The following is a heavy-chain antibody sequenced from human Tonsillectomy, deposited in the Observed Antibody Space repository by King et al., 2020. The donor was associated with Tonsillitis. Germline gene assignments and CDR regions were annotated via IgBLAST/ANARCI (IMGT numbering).Heavy chain of an antibody. CDR3: ARVRPCSSISCYGGSWFDP. D-gene: IGHD2-2*01. V-gene: IGHV1-46*01. CDR2: INPSGGST. Sequence: QLVQSGAEVKKPGASVKVSCKASGYTFTTYYMHWVRQAPGQGLEWMGMINPSGGSTSYAQKFQDRVTMTRDTSTSIVYLDLSSLRSEDTAVYYCARVRPCSSISCYGGSWFDPWGQGTLVTVSS. J-gene: IGHJ5*02. CDR1: GYTFTTYY.